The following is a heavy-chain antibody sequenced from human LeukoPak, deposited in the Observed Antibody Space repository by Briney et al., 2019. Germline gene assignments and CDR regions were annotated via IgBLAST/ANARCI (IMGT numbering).Heavy chain of an antibody. CDR1: GGSISSSSYY. CDR3: ARQGIVGAALIDY. D-gene: IGHD1-26*01. CDR2: IYYSGST. Sequence: SETLSLTCTVSGGSISSSSYYWGWISHPPGNGLEWIGSIYYSGSTYYNPSLKSRVTISVDTSKNQFSLKLSSVTAGDTAVYYCARQGIVGAALIDYWGQGTLVTVSS. J-gene: IGHJ4*02. V-gene: IGHV4-39*01.